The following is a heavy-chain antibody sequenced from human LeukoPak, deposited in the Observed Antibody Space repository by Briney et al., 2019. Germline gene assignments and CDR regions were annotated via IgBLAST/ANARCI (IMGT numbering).Heavy chain of an antibody. CDR1: GYSFTSYW. Sequence: GESLKISCKGSGYSFTSYWIGWVRPMPGKGLEWMGIIYPGDSDTRYSPSFQGQVTISADKSISTAYLQWSSLKASDTAMYYCARPQSIAAAEHAFDIWGQGTMVTVSS. CDR2: IYPGDSDT. CDR3: ARPQSIAAAEHAFDI. D-gene: IGHD6-13*01. V-gene: IGHV5-51*01. J-gene: IGHJ3*02.